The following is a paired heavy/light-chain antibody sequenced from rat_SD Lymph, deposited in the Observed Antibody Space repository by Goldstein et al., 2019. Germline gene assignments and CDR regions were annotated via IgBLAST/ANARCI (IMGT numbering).Heavy chain of an antibody. CDR1: GFTFTDFY. V-gene: IGHV7-7*01. J-gene: IGHJ2*01. D-gene: IGHD1-10*01. Sequence: EVKLLESGGGLVQPGGSMRLSCAASGFTFTDFYMNWIRQPAGKAPEWLGFIRNKANGYTTEYNPSVKGRFTISRDNTQNMLYLQMNTLRAEDTATYYCATDNNWGFDYWGQGVMVTVSS. CDR2: IRNKANGYTT. CDR3: ATDNNWGFDY.
Light chain of an antibody. V-gene: IGKV12S29*01. Sequence: DIQMTQSPTSLAASVGESVTITCLASEDIYGSLVWYQQKPGKSPQLLIYGATILEDGIPSRFSGSGSDTQYSLKINSLQPEDFASYYCQNGLSTPRTFGAGTKLELK. CDR2: GAT. CDR3: QNGLSTPRT. CDR1: EDIYGS. J-gene: IGKJ2-1*01.